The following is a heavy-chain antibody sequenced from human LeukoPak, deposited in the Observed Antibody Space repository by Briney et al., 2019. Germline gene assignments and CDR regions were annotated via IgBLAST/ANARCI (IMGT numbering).Heavy chain of an antibody. D-gene: IGHD1-7*01. V-gene: IGHV4-30-4*08. CDR1: GGSISSGDYY. CDR3: ASGYNWNYILGH. Sequence: SQTLSLTCTVSGGSISSGDYYWSWIRQPPGKVLEWIGYIYYSASTYYNPSLKSRVTISVDTSKNQFSLKLTSVTAADMAVYYCASGYNWNYILGHWGQGTLVTVSS. J-gene: IGHJ4*02. CDR2: IYYSAST.